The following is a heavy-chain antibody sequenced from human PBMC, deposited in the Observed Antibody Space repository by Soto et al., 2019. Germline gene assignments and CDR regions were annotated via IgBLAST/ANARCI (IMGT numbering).Heavy chain of an antibody. J-gene: IGHJ6*02. Sequence: EVQLLESGGGLTLPGGSLRLSCAASGFIFSDYAMYWVRQAPGKGLEWVSVISGSDGTTYYADSVRGRFTMSRDNSRNTIYLQMMSLRAEDTAVYYCAKVIGGSESYWGGSHYYYALDVWGQGTTVTVSS. V-gene: IGHV3-23*01. CDR3: AKVIGGSESYWGGSHYYYALDV. D-gene: IGHD3-10*01. CDR2: ISGSDGTT. CDR1: GFIFSDYA.